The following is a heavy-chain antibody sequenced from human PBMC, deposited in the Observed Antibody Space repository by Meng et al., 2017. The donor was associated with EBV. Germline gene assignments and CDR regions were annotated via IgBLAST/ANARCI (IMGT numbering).Heavy chain of an antibody. V-gene: IGHV4-39*07. D-gene: IGHD3-10*01. J-gene: IGHJ4*02. CDR2: IYYSGST. CDR3: ARSSPVRFGELSN. Sequence: QLQLQESGPGLVKPSXXXXLTXTVSGGSISSSSYYWGWIRQPPGKGLEWIGSIYYSGSTYYNPSLKSRVTISVDTSKNQFSLKLSSVTAADTAVYYCARSSPVRFGELSNWGQGTLVTVSS. CDR1: GGSISSSSYY.